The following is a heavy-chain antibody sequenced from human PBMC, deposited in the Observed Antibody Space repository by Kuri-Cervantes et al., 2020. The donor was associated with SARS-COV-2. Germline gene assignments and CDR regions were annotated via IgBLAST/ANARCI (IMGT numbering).Heavy chain of an antibody. CDR1: GLTFSSYE. CDR2: ISSSGSTI. V-gene: IGHV3-48*03. CDR3: ARDVNYGSGYGMDV. D-gene: IGHD3-10*01. J-gene: IGHJ6*02. Sequence: GGSLRLSCAASGLTFSSYEMNWVRQAPGKGLEGVSYISSSGSTIYYSDSVKGRFTISRDNAKNSLYLQMNSLRAEDTAVYYCARDVNYGSGYGMDVWGQGTTVTVSS.